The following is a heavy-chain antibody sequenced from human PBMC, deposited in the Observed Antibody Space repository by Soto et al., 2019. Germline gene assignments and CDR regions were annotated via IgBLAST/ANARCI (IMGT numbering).Heavy chain of an antibody. V-gene: IGHV4-61*01. CDR3: ARAWGHLYFDY. CDR1: GGSVTSTSYY. CDR2: MHYSGST. D-gene: IGHD3-16*01. J-gene: IGHJ4*02. Sequence: NPSETLSLTCTVSGGSVTSTSYYWSWIRQPPGKGLEWIGYMHYSGSTNYNPSLKSRVTISVDTSKNQFSLKLSSVTAADTAVYYCARAWGHLYFDYWGQGTLVTVSS.